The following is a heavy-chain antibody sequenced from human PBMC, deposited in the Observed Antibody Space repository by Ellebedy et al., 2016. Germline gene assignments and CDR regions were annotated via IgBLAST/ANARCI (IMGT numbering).Heavy chain of an antibody. Sequence: ASVKVSXXASGYTFLGYYMHWVRQAPGQGLEWMGWINPNSGGTNYAQKFQGRVTMTRDTSISTAYMELMRLRSDDTAVYYCARVGNPNVSQGYSSTWTRNHYYGMDVWGQGTTVTVSS. J-gene: IGHJ6*02. V-gene: IGHV1-2*02. CDR3: ARVGNPNVSQGYSSTWTRNHYYGMDV. D-gene: IGHD2-2*01. CDR1: GYTFLGYY. CDR2: INPNSGGT.